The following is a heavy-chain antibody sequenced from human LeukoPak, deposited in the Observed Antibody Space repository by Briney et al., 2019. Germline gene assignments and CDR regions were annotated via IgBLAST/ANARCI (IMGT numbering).Heavy chain of an antibody. Sequence: SETLSLTCAVSGYPISSSYFWGWIRQPPGKGLEWIGSIYHTGSIYYNPSLKSRVTVSVDRSKNQFSLRLNSVTAADTAVYYCASPHCSGGSCYDLPLDYWGREPWSPSPQ. J-gene: IGHJ4*02. CDR3: ASPHCSGGSCYDLPLDY. V-gene: IGHV4-38-2*01. D-gene: IGHD2-15*01. CDR1: GYPISSSYF. CDR2: IYHTGSI.